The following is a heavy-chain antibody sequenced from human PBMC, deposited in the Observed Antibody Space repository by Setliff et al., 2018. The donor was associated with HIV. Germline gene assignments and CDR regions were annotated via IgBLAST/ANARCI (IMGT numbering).Heavy chain of an antibody. CDR2: ISESG. J-gene: IGHJ6*03. CDR3: AKDSEAVAVKYYYMDV. D-gene: IGHD6-19*01. Sequence: PGGSLRLSCAASGFAFSSQAMSWVRQAPGKGLDWVSVISESGYSADSVKGRFTISRDNSKNMLYLQMNNLRPEDTALYYCAKDSEAVAVKYYYMDVWGRGTTVTV. V-gene: IGHV3-23*01. CDR1: GFAFSSQA.